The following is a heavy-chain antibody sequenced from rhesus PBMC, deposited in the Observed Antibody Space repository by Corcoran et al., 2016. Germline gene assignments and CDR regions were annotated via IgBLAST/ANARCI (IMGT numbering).Heavy chain of an antibody. J-gene: IGHJ3*01. D-gene: IGHD2-33*01. CDR2: ISYRGGNT. V-gene: IGHV4-99*01. CDR3: ARRAAAFDF. Sequence: QVQLQESGPGLVKPSETLSLTCAVSGYSISSGHYWGWIRQPPGKGLEYIGYISYRGGNTYDNPSLKSRVTISKDTSKNQFSLKLTAVTAADTAVYYCARRAAAFDFWGQGLRVTVSS. CDR1: GYSISSGHY.